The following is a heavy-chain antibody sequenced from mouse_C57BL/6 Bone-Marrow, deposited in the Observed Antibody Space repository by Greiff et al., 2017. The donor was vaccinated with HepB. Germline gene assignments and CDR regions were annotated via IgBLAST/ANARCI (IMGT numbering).Heavy chain of an antibody. CDR2: ILPGSGST. V-gene: IGHV1-9*01. Sequence: QVQLQQSGAELMKPGASVKLSCKATGYTFTGYWIEWVKQRPGRGLEWIGEILPGSGSTNYNEKFKGKATFTADTSSNTAYMQLSSLTTEDSAIYYCATALYGSSSSSYAMDYWGQGTSVTVSS. CDR1: GYTFTGYW. D-gene: IGHD1-1*01. CDR3: ATALYGSSSSSYAMDY. J-gene: IGHJ4*01.